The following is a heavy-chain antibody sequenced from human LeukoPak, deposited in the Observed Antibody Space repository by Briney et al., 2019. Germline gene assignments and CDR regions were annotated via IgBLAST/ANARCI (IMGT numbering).Heavy chain of an antibody. CDR2: INGYNGNT. V-gene: IGHV1-18*01. CDR3: ARAHSGYSYGWNY. Sequence: ASVKVSCKASGYTFTSYGISWVRQAPGQGLEWMGRINGYNGNTNYAQKFQGRVTMTTDTFTSTAYMELRSLRSDDTAVYYCARAHSGYSYGWNYWGQGTLVTVSS. D-gene: IGHD5-18*01. J-gene: IGHJ4*02. CDR1: GYTFTSYG.